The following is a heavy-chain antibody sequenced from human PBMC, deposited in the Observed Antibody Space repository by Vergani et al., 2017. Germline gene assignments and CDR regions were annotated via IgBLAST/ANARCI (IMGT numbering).Heavy chain of an antibody. CDR3: ARGWYCSSTSCYQGVMDV. D-gene: IGHD2-2*01. V-gene: IGHV3-21*01. CDR2: ISSSSSYI. J-gene: IGHJ6*03. CDR1: GFTFSSYS. Sequence: EVQLVESGGGLVKPGGSLRLSCAASGFTFSSYSMNWVRQAPGKGLEWVSSISSSSSYIYFADSVKGRFTISRDNAKNSLYLQMNSLRAEDTAVYYCARGWYCSSTSCYQGVMDVWSKGTTVTVSS.